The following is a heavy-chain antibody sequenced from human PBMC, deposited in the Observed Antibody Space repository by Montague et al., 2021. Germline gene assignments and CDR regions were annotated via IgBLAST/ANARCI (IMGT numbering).Heavy chain of an antibody. CDR1: GFTFGNYG. Sequence: FLRLSCAASGFTFGNYGMSWVRQAPGKGLEWVSSITGSGATTYYADSVKGRFTISRDNSENTLYLQMNNLRAEDTALYYCARGRGVSSGIGQLDPWGQGTLVTVSS. CDR3: ARGRGVSSGIGQLDP. V-gene: IGHV3-23*01. D-gene: IGHD3-22*01. CDR2: ITGSGATT. J-gene: IGHJ5*02.